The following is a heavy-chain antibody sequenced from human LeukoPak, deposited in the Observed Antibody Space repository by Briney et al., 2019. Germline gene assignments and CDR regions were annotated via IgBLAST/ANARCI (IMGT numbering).Heavy chain of an antibody. J-gene: IGHJ4*02. CDR3: AKPAVGYGDYGVDY. CDR2: ISGSGGST. CDR1: GCTFSSYA. Sequence: PGGSLRLSCAASGCTFSSYAMSWIRQAPGKGLEWVSAISGSGGSTYYADSVKGRFTISRDNSKNTLYLQMNSLRAEDTAVYYCAKPAVGYGDYGVDYWGQGTLVTVSS. V-gene: IGHV3-23*01. D-gene: IGHD4-17*01.